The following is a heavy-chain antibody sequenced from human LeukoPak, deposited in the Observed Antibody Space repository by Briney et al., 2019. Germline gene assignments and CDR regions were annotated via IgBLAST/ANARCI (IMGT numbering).Heavy chain of an antibody. D-gene: IGHD6-6*01. CDR1: GYTFTSYA. CDR3: AYLGDVSGGKPRDTPSPSPPDYFDY. Sequence: ASVKVSCKASGYTFTSYAMHWVRQAPGQRLEWMGWINAGNGNTKYSQKFQGRVTITRDTSASTAYMELSRLRSDDTAVYYCAYLGDVSGGKPRDTPSPSPPDYFDYWGQGTLVTVSS. CDR2: INAGNGNT. J-gene: IGHJ4*02. V-gene: IGHV1-3*01.